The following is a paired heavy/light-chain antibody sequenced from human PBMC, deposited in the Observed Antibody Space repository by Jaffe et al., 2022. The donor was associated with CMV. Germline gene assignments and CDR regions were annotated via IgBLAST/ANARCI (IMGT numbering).Light chain of an antibody. J-gene: IGKJ4*01. V-gene: IGKV3-20*01. CDR3: QQYGGSPFT. Sequence: EVVLTQSPGTLSLSPGETATLSCRASQSVTDNYLAWYQQKPGQAPRLLIYGSSSRATGIPDRFSGSGSATDFTLTISRLEPEDFAVFYCQQYGGSPFTFGGGTKVEIK. CDR1: QSVTDNY. CDR2: GSS.
Heavy chain of an antibody. V-gene: IGHV3-53*02. D-gene: IGHD5-12*01. CDR2: IYRGGST. Sequence: EVQLVETGGGLIQPGGSLRLSCAASGFTVSSNYMSWVRQAPGKGLEWVSVIYRGGSTYYADSVKGRFTISRDNSKNTLYLQMNSLRAEDTAVYYCATDSGYVRFSYWGQGILVTVSS. J-gene: IGHJ4*02. CDR1: GFTVSSNY. CDR3: ATDSGYVRFSY.